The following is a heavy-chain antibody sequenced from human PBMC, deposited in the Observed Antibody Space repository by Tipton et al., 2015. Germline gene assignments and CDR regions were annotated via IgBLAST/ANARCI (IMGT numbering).Heavy chain of an antibody. CDR3: ARIRGRYVMDY. J-gene: IGHJ4*02. V-gene: IGHV4-61*05. Sequence: TLSLTCTVSGGSVSTSNYYWGWIRQSPGKGLEWIGYISYSGSTHYNPSLKRRVTISLDTSKNQFFLNLSSVTAADTAVYYCARIRGRYVMDYWGQGTLVTVSS. CDR2: ISYSGST. CDR1: GGSVSTSNYY. D-gene: IGHD3-16*01.